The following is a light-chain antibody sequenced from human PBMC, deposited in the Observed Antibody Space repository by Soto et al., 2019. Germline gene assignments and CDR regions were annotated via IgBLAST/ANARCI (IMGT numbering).Light chain of an antibody. J-gene: IGLJ1*01. V-gene: IGLV2-11*01. CDR3: CSYAGSYTWV. Sequence: QSALTQPRSVSGSPGQSVTISCTGTSSDVGGYNYVSWYEQHPVKAPKLMIYDVTKRPSGVPDRFSGSKSGNTASLTISGLQAEDEADYYCCSYAGSYTWVCGTGTKLTVL. CDR1: SSDVGGYNY. CDR2: DVT.